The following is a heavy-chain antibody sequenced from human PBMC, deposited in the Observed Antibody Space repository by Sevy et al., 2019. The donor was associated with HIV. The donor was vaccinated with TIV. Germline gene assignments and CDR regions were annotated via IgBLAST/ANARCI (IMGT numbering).Heavy chain of an antibody. CDR2: ISFDGSNK. D-gene: IGHD1-26*01. V-gene: IGHV3-30*18. Sequence: GESLKISCAASGFSFSGYAIHWVRQAPGKGLEWVAVISFDGSNKYYADSVKGRFTISRDNSKNTLFLQMNSLRAEDTAVYYCAKEGAYSYTTYFDYWGQGTVVTVSS. CDR1: GFSFSGYA. J-gene: IGHJ4*02. CDR3: AKEGAYSYTTYFDY.